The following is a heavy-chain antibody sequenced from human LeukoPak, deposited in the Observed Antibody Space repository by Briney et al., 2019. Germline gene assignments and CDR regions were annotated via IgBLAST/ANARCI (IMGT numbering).Heavy chain of an antibody. CDR1: GVSVSSSNYY. V-gene: IGHV4-61*01. CDR3: ARGRPPQYYYGSGSSIYYFDY. D-gene: IGHD3-10*01. CDR2: IYYSGST. Sequence: SETLSLTCTVSGVSVSSSNYYWSCIRQPPGKGLEWIGYIYYSGSTNYNPSLKSRVTISVDTSKKQFSLKLSSVTAADTAVYYCARGRPPQYYYGSGSSIYYFDYWGQGTLVTVSS. J-gene: IGHJ4*02.